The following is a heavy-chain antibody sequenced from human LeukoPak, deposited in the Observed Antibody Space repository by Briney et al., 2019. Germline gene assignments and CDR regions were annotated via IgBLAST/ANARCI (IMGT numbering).Heavy chain of an antibody. CDR2: IYYSGST. J-gene: IGHJ4*02. V-gene: IGHV4-59*01. D-gene: IGHD3-22*01. CDR3: ARSDGYYYDSSGYYYDY. Sequence: SETLSLTCTVSGGSISSYYWSWIRQPPGKGLEWIGYIYYSGSTNYNPSLKSRVTISVDTSKNQFSLKLSSVTAADTAVYCCARSDGYYYDSSGYYYDYWGQGTLVTVSS. CDR1: GGSISSYY.